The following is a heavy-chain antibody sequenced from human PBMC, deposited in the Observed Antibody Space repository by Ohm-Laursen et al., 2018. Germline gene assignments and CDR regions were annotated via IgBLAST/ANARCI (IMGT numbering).Heavy chain of an antibody. J-gene: IGHJ6*02. V-gene: IGHV3-30*03. CDR1: GFAFSSYG. CDR3: ARLGQWLVYYYGMDV. CDR2: ISYDGSNK. D-gene: IGHD6-19*01. Sequence: SLRLSCTASGFAFSSYGMHWVRQAPGKGLEWVAVISYDGSNKYYADSVKGRFTISRDNAKNSLYLQMNSLRAEDTAVYYCARLGQWLVYYYGMDVWGQGTTVTVSS.